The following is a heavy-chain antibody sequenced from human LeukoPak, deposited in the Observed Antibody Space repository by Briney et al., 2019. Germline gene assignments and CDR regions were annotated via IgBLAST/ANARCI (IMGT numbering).Heavy chain of an antibody. V-gene: IGHV4-59*08. CDR1: GGSMSPYH. J-gene: IGHJ3*02. Sequence: ETLSLTCTVSGGSMSPYHWGWIRQPPGKGLEWTGYIYYSGSTNYNPSLNSRVTISVDTSKNQFSLKLSSVTAADTAVYYCAGTSGWYQLIAFDIWGQGTMVAVSS. CDR2: IYYSGST. CDR3: AGTSGWYQLIAFDI. D-gene: IGHD6-19*01.